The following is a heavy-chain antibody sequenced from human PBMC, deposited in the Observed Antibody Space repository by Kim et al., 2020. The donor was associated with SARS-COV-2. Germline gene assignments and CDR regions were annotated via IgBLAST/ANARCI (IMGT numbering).Heavy chain of an antibody. CDR3: ARAPGEGNYYYYGMDV. J-gene: IGHJ6*02. D-gene: IGHD2-21*01. Sequence: GGSLRLSCAASGFTFSSYWMHWVRQAPGKGLVWVSRINSDGSSTSYADSVKGRFTISRDNAKNTLYLQMNSLRAEDTAVYYCARAPGEGNYYYYGMDVWGQGTTVTVSS. CDR2: INSDGSST. V-gene: IGHV3-74*01. CDR1: GFTFSSYW.